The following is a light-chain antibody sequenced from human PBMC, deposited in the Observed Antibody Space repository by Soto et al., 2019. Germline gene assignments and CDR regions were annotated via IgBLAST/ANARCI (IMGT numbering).Light chain of an antibody. V-gene: IGKV3-11*01. J-gene: IGKJ4*01. CDR3: QQRSNWPPSLT. Sequence: EIVLTQSPATLSLSPGEIATLSCMAIQSVSSYLAWYQQQPVPAPRLLXYDASNRATGIPARFSGSGSGTDFTLTISSLEPEDFAVYYCQQRSNWPPSLTFGGGTKVDIK. CDR2: DAS. CDR1: QSVSSY.